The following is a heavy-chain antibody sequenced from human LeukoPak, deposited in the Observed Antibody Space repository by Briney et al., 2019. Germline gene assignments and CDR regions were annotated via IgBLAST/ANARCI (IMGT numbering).Heavy chain of an antibody. D-gene: IGHD3-10*01. V-gene: IGHV1-24*01. Sequence: GASVKVSCKVSGYTLTELSMHWVRQAPGKGLEWMGGFDPEDGETIYAQKFQGRVTMTEDTSTDTAYMELSSLRSEDTAVYYCATEGAWFGELLYNDYWGQGTLVTVSS. CDR3: ATEGAWFGELLYNDY. CDR1: GYTLTELS. CDR2: FDPEDGET. J-gene: IGHJ4*02.